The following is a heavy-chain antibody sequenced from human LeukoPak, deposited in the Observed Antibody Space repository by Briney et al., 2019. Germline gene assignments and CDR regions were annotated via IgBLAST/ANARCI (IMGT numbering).Heavy chain of an antibody. V-gene: IGHV4-30-2*01. J-gene: IGHJ4*02. CDR3: ARAKYYYGSGSPHFDY. D-gene: IGHD3-10*01. CDR1: GGSISNGGYS. Sequence: SQTLSLTCAVSGGSISNGGYSWSWIRQPPGKGLVWIGYIYHSGSTYYNPSLKSRVTISVDRSKNQFSLKLSSVTAADTAVYYCARAKYYYGSGSPHFDYWGQGTLVTVSS. CDR2: IYHSGST.